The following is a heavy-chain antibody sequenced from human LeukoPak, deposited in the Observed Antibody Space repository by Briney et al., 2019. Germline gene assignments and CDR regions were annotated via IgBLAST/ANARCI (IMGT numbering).Heavy chain of an antibody. V-gene: IGHV4-59*01. D-gene: IGHD3-3*01. CDR2: IYYSGST. CDR1: GGSISSYY. Sequence: SETLSLTCTVSGGSISSYYWSWIRQPPGKGLEWIGYIYYSGSTNYNPSLKSRVTISVDTSKNQFSLKLSSVTAADTAVYYCAGGPGRFLEWLSYYYYMDVWGKGTTVTVSS. CDR3: AGGPGRFLEWLSYYYYMDV. J-gene: IGHJ6*03.